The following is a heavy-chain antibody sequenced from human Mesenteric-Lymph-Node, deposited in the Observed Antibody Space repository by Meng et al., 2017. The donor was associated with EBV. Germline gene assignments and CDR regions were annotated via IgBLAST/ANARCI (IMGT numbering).Heavy chain of an antibody. Sequence: QITLKESGPTLVKPTQTLTLTCHLSGFSLSTYGVGVGWIRQPPGKALVWLARIYWDDDKRYSPSLRSRLTITKDTAKNQVVLTMTTMDPADTATYYCVHRDYYASGSYWGYWGHGILVTVAS. CDR3: VHRDYYASGSYWGY. J-gene: IGHJ4*01. CDR2: IYWDDDK. CDR1: GFSLSTYGVG. V-gene: IGHV2-5*02. D-gene: IGHD3-10*01.